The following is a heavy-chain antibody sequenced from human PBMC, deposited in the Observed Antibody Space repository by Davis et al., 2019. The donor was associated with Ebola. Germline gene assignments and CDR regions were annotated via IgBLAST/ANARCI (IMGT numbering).Heavy chain of an antibody. CDR3: AKDPSWNYAGRFLY. D-gene: IGHD1-7*01. Sequence: GESLKISCAASGFTFTGNAMTWVRQAPGRGLEWVSDIRGNGDLHYADSVKGRFTISRDDRKSMLYVQMNNLRVEDTAVYYCAKDPSWNYAGRFLYWGQGTLVTVSS. CDR1: GFTFTGNA. V-gene: IGHV3-23*01. J-gene: IGHJ4*02. CDR2: IRGNGDL.